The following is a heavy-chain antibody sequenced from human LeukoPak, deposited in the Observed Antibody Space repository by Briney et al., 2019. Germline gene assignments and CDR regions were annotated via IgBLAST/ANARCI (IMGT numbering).Heavy chain of an antibody. CDR3: ARELTYYYDSSGYYVPREIDY. J-gene: IGHJ4*02. CDR2: ISAYNGNT. CDR1: GYTFTSYG. V-gene: IGHV1-18*01. D-gene: IGHD3-22*01. Sequence: GASVKVSCKASGYTFTSYGISWVRQAPGQGLEWMGWISAYNGNTNYAQKLQGRVTMTTDTSTSTAYMELRSLRSDDTAVYYCARELTYYYDSSGYYVPREIDYWGQGTLVTVSS.